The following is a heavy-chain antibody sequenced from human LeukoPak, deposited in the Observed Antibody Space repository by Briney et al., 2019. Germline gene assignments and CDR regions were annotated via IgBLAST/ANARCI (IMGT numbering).Heavy chain of an antibody. V-gene: IGHV3-15*01. D-gene: IGHD2-15*01. J-gene: IGHJ5*02. CDR1: VLTFNKAW. CDR2: IKSKTDGGTR. Sequence: GGSLRLSCAACVLTFNKAWMSWVRQAPGKGLEGVGGIKSKTDGGTRDYASPVKGRFKISIDDSKKTVYLQINSLKTEDTAVYYCTTVASWGQGTLVTVSS. CDR3: TTVAS.